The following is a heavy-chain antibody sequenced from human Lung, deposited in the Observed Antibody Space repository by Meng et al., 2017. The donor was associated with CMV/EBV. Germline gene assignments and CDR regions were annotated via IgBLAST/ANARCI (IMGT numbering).Heavy chain of an antibody. CDR3: AKTVKLGVVAYFDY. CDR1: GFTFSSYA. CDR2: ISGSGGST. J-gene: IGHJ4*02. D-gene: IGHD2-15*01. Sequence: GESXKISCSASGFTFSSYAMSWVRQAPGKGLEWVSAISGSGGSTYYADSVKGRFTISRDNSKNTLYLQMNSLRAEDTAVYYCAKTVKLGVVAYFDYLGRGXLVTVSS. V-gene: IGHV3-23*01.